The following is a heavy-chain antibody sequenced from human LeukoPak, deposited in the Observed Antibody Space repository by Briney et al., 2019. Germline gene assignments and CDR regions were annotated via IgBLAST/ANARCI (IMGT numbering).Heavy chain of an antibody. CDR3: AKSRGPEYLDSSGYGRPSGY. CDR2: ISGSGGST. V-gene: IGHV3-23*01. Sequence: PGASLRLSCAASGFTFSSYAMSWVRQAPGKGLEWVSAISGSGGSTYYADSVKGRFTISRDNSKNTLYLQMNSLRAEDTAVYYCAKSRGPEYLDSSGYGRPSGYWGQGTLVTVSS. CDR1: GFTFSSYA. D-gene: IGHD3-22*01. J-gene: IGHJ4*02.